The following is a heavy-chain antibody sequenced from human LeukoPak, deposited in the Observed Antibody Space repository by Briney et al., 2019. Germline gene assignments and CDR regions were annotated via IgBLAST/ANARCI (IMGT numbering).Heavy chain of an antibody. D-gene: IGHD5-12*01. Sequence: PGGSLRLSCAATGFTFSNAWMSWVRQAPGKGLEWVSAISGSGGSTYYADSVKGRFTISRDNSKNTLYLQMNSLRAEDTAVYYCAKVGGYDRLLDAFDIWGQGTMVTVSS. CDR3: AKVGGYDRLLDAFDI. CDR2: ISGSGGST. V-gene: IGHV3-23*01. CDR1: GFTFSNAW. J-gene: IGHJ3*02.